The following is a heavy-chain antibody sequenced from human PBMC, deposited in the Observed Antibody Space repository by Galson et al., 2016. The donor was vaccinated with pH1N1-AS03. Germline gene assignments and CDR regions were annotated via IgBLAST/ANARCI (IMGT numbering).Heavy chain of an antibody. CDR2: IYSAGTT. V-gene: IGHV3-53*01. CDR1: GFTFSDYY. CDR3: ARGISGGSTGWRGAFDI. Sequence: SLRLSCAASGFTFSDYYMSWIRQAPGRGLEWVSIIYSAGTTFYVDSVKGRFTISRDNSKNTLYLQMDSLRAEDTAIYYCARGISGGSTGWRGAFDIWGQGTKLTVSS. D-gene: IGHD6-19*01. J-gene: IGHJ3*02.